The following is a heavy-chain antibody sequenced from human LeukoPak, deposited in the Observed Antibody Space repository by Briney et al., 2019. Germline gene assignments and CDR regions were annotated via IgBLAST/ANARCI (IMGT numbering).Heavy chain of an antibody. J-gene: IGHJ4*02. CDR3: ASVRVGGSRWFY. V-gene: IGHV4-39*07. D-gene: IGHD2-15*01. CDR1: GGSISSISYY. CDR2: IYHSGNT. Sequence: PSETLSLTCTVSGGSISSISYYWGWIRQTPGKGLEWVGSIYHSGNTYYNPSLRSRGTISVDTSKNQFSLKLSSVTAADRAVYYCASVRVGGSRWFYWGQGALVTVSS.